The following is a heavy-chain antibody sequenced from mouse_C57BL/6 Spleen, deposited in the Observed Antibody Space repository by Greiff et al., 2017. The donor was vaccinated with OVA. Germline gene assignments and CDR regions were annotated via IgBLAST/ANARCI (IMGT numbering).Heavy chain of an antibody. CDR3: ARRNLLGTGFAY. V-gene: IGHV2-2*01. CDR2: IWSGGST. D-gene: IGHD2-14*01. CDR1: GFSLTSYG. Sequence: VQLQQSGPGLVQPSQSLSITCTVSGFSLTSYGVHWVRQSPGKGLEWLGVIWSGGSTDYNAAFISRLSISKNNSKSQVFFKMKSLQADATAIYYCARRNLLGTGFAYWGQGTLVTVSA. J-gene: IGHJ3*01.